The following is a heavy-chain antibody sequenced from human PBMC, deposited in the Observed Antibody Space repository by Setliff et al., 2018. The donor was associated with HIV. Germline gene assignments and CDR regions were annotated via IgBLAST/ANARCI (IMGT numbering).Heavy chain of an antibody. V-gene: IGHV1-46*01. Sequence: ASVKVSCKASGYTFTSYAIHWVRQAPGQGLEWMGMINPSDGSTRYAQKLQGRVTMTRDTSTTTVYMELRSLRSEDTAVYYCARDKTPIFGVVIATNWFDPWGQGTLVTVSS. D-gene: IGHD3-3*01. CDR3: ARDKTPIFGVVIATNWFDP. CDR1: GYTFTSYA. J-gene: IGHJ5*02. CDR2: INPSDGST.